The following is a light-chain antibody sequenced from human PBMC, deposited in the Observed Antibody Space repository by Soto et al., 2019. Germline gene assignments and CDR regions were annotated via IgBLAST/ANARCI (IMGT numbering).Light chain of an antibody. CDR3: QQYDYSRT. CDR1: QTISSY. V-gene: IGKV1-39*01. J-gene: IGKJ1*01. CDR2: AAS. Sequence: DIQMTQSPSSLSASVGDRVTITCRASQTISSYLNWYQQKPGKAPNLLIYAASTLQSGVPSRFSGSGSGTDFTLTISSLHSDDFATYYCQQYDYSRTFGQGTKVDIK.